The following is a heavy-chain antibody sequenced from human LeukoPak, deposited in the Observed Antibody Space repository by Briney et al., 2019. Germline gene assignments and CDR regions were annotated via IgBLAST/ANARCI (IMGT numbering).Heavy chain of an antibody. CDR3: ARDGLSYGDTLG. Sequence: SVKVSCKASGGTFSSYAISWVRQAPGQGLEWMGGIIPIFGTANYAQKFQGRVTMTTDTPTSTAYMELRSLRSDDTAVYYCARDGLSYGDTLGWGQGTLVTVSS. CDR1: GGTFSSYA. V-gene: IGHV1-69*05. CDR2: IIPIFGTA. D-gene: IGHD3-16*01. J-gene: IGHJ4*02.